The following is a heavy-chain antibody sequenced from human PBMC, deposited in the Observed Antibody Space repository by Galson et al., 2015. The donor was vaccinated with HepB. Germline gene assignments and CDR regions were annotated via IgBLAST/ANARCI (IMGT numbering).Heavy chain of an antibody. Sequence: SLRLSCAASEFSFDEYGMSWVRHTPGKGLEWISAINWSGGRTGYAASVKGRFTISRDNAKKSLYLQMNSLRAEDTAFYYCARDQGYYDILTGYFPYYFDHWGRGTLVTVSS. CDR2: INWSGGRT. D-gene: IGHD3-9*01. V-gene: IGHV3-20*04. CDR3: ARDQGYYDILTGYFPYYFDH. J-gene: IGHJ4*02. CDR1: EFSFDEYG.